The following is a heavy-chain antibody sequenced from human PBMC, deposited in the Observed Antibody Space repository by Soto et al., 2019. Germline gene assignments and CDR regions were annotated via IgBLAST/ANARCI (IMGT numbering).Heavy chain of an antibody. D-gene: IGHD7-27*01. Sequence: GGSLRLSCAASGFTFSIFAMSWVRQSPGRGLEWVSTISGSGGSTYYADAVKGRFTISRDNSMGTLYLQMKSLRVEDTAIYYCAKEVSLGSTVDLGYWGQGALVTVSS. CDR3: AKEVSLGSTVDLGY. V-gene: IGHV3-23*01. CDR2: ISGSGGST. J-gene: IGHJ4*02. CDR1: GFTFSIFA.